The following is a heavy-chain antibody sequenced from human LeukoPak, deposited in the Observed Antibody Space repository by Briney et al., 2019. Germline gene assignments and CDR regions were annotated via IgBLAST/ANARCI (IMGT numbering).Heavy chain of an antibody. Sequence: GGSLRLSCAASGFTFSSSDMDWVRQAPGKGLEWVAIISYDGSDKYYADSVKGRFTISRDNSKNTLNLQMNSLRVEDTAVYYCAREYRGWYFDHWGQGTLVTVSS. D-gene: IGHD1-1*01. J-gene: IGHJ4*02. CDR3: AREYRGWYFDH. CDR1: GFTFSSSD. V-gene: IGHV3-30-3*01. CDR2: ISYDGSDK.